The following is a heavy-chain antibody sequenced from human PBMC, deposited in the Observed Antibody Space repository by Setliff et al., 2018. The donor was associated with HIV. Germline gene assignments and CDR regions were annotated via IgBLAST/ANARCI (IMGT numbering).Heavy chain of an antibody. CDR3: ASSPAWRSDYGLHTFDY. V-gene: IGHV4-38-2*01. J-gene: IGHJ4*02. CDR1: GGSFSRYY. CDR2: IYHSGST. D-gene: IGHD4-17*01. Sequence: SETLSLTCAVFGGSFSRYYWGWIRQSPGKGLEWIGSIYHSGSTQYNPSLKSRVTISVDTPKNQFSLKLSPVTAADTAVYYCASSPAWRSDYGLHTFDYWGQGTLVTVSS.